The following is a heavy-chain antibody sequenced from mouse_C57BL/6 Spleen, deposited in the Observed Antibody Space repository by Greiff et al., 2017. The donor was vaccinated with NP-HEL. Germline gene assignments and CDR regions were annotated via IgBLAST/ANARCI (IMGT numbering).Heavy chain of an antibody. J-gene: IGHJ2*01. D-gene: IGHD2-12*01. CDR1: GYTFTSYG. CDR3: ARYDGGYYFDY. CDR2: IYPRSGNT. Sequence: QVQLKESGAELARPGASVKLSCKASGYTFTSYGISWVKQRPGQGLEWIGEIYPRSGNTYYNEKFKGKATLTADKSSSTAYMELRSLTSEDSAVYFCARYDGGYYFDYWGQGTTLTVSS. V-gene: IGHV1-81*01.